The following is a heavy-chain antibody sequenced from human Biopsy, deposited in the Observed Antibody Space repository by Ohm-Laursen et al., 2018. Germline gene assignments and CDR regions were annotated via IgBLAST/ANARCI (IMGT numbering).Heavy chain of an antibody. CDR3: ATKLTGYFHH. J-gene: IGHJ1*01. Sequence: SVKVSCKAPGGTFSNYGVNWVRQAPGQGLEWLGGNVPILGTGNYAQKFQDRVTVAADTSTSTATMELRSLRSDDTAVYYCATKLTGYFHHWGQGTLVIVSS. D-gene: IGHD3-9*01. CDR2: NVPILGTG. CDR1: GGTFSNYG. V-gene: IGHV1-69*06.